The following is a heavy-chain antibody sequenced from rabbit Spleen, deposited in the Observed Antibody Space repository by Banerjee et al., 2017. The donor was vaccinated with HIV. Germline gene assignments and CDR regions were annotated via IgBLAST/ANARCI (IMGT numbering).Heavy chain of an antibody. D-gene: IGHD1-1*01. J-gene: IGHJ4*01. CDR3: ARGYADSSSGLPTYYFNL. CDR1: GLDFSSSYW. Sequence: QSLEESGGDLVKPGAPLTLTCTASGLDFSSSYWICWVRQAPGKGLEWNACINAVTGKAVYASWAKGRFTISRASSTTVFLQMTSLTAADTATYFCARGYADSSSGLPTYYFNLWGQGTLVTVS. V-gene: IGHV1S40*01. CDR2: INAVTGKA.